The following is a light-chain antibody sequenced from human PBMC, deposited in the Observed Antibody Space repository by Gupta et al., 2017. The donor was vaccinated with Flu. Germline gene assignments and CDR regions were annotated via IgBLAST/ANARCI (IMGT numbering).Light chain of an antibody. CDR3: MQALQTPWT. V-gene: IGKV2-28*01. J-gene: IGKJ1*01. Sequence: DIVMTQSPLSLPVTPGEPASISCRSSQSLLHSNGYNYLDWYLQKPGQSPQLLIYLGSNRASGVPDRFSGSGSGTDFTLKIIRVEAEDVGVYYCMQALQTPWTFGQGTKVEIK. CDR1: QSLLHSNGYNY. CDR2: LGS.